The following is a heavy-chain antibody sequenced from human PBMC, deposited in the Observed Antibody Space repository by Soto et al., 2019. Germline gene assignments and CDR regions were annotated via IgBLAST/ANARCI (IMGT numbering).Heavy chain of an antibody. CDR3: ARGAKVSTYYDFWSGPGYYYYMDV. Sequence: PSETLSLTCAVSGYSISSSNWWGWIRQPPGKGLEWIGYIYYSGSTYYNPSLKSRVTMSVDTSKNQFSLKLSSVTAVDTAVYYCARGAKVSTYYDFWSGPGYYYYMDVWGKGTTVTVSS. CDR2: IYYSGST. J-gene: IGHJ6*03. CDR1: GYSISSSNW. D-gene: IGHD3-3*01. V-gene: IGHV4-28*03.